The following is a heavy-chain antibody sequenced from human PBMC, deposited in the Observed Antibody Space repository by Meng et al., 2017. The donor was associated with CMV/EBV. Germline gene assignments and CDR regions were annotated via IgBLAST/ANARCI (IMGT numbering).Heavy chain of an antibody. CDR3: AKGGPSPIAAVGLVDY. V-gene: IGHV3-20*04. Sequence: GESLKISCAASGFTFDDYGMSWVRQAPRKGLEWVSGINWNGGSTGYADSVKGRFTISRDNAKNSLYLQMNSLRAEDTALYYCAKGGPSPIAAVGLVDYWGQGTLVTVSS. J-gene: IGHJ4*02. CDR1: GFTFDDYG. D-gene: IGHD6-13*01. CDR2: INWNGGST.